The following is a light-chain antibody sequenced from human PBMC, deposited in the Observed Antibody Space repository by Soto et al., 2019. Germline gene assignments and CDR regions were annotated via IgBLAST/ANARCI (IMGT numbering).Light chain of an antibody. CDR1: PSVNSN. V-gene: IGKV3-15*01. J-gene: IGKJ1*01. Sequence: IEMTQSPATLSVAPWEGSTLSCRASPSVNSNLALYQQKTGQAPRILXXDQXTRATGIPARFIGSGSGKEFTLTISSLQSEYFSLYYCHQYNRWTTGTFGQGTKVDIK. CDR3: HQYNRWTTGT. CDR2: DQX.